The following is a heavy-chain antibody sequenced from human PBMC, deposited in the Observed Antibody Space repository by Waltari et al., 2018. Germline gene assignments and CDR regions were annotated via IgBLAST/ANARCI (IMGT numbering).Heavy chain of an antibody. V-gene: IGHV1-8*01. CDR1: GYTFTSHD. CDR2: MKPSNGKI. D-gene: IGHD3-10*01. J-gene: IGHJ5*01. CDR3: ARDGALTTADYRWFDS. Sequence: QVQLVQSGPEVKKPGASVKVSCKTSGYTFTSHDINWVRPAAGQGLEWMGWMKPSNGKIGYAQRFKGRLTVTRNTSRSTIYMELSRLTSEDTAVYYCARDGALTTADYRWFDSWGQGTLVTVSS.